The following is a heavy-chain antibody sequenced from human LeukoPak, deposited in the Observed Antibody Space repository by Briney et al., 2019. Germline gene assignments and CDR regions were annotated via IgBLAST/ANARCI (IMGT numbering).Heavy chain of an antibody. D-gene: IGHD2-8*01. V-gene: IGHV3-30*04. Sequence: GGSLRLSCAASGFTFGVYAMHWVRQAPCKGLEWVAFISHDKIKEFYADSVRGRFTISRDNSKNTLYLQLNSLRLDDTAVYYCVREGGVQPFSWGQGTLVTVSS. CDR1: GFTFGVYA. CDR3: VREGGVQPFS. CDR2: ISHDKIKE. J-gene: IGHJ5*02.